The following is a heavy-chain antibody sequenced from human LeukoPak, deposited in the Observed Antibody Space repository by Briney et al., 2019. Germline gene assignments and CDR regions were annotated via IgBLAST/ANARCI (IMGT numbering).Heavy chain of an antibody. CDR3: AASLPNIVVVPATKGPFGY. D-gene: IGHD2-2*01. CDR1: GFTFSSYT. Sequence: GGSLRLSCAASGFTFSSYTMSWVRQAPGKGLEWVSGVSGSGGSTHYADSVKSRFTISRDNSKNTLYLQMNSLRAEDTAVYYCAASLPNIVVVPATKGPFGYWGQGTLVTVSS. V-gene: IGHV3-23*01. J-gene: IGHJ4*02. CDR2: VSGSGGST.